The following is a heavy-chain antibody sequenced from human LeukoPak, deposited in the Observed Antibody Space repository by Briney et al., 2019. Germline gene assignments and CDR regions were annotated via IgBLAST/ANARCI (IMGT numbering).Heavy chain of an antibody. V-gene: IGHV1-18*01. D-gene: IGHD4-17*01. CDR2: ISGYNGDT. CDR1: GYTFNTFG. J-gene: IGHJ5*02. Sequence: GASVKVSCKTSGYTFNTFGVGWARQAPGQGLEWMGWISGYNGDTNFAEKLQGRVTMTTDTSTSTAYMEPRSLRSDDTAVYYCARSGDGNWFDPWGQGTLLTVSS. CDR3: ARSGDGNWFDP.